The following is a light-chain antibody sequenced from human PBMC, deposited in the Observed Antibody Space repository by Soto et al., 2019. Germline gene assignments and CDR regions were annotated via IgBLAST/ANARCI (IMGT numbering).Light chain of an antibody. Sequence: QSVLTQPASVSGSPGQSITISCTGTSSDVGGYNYVSWYQQYPGKAPKLMIYEVSNRPSGISSRFSGSKSGNTASLTISGLQAEDEADYYCSSRTSSITYVFGTGTKLTVL. J-gene: IGLJ1*01. CDR1: SSDVGGYNY. CDR2: EVS. V-gene: IGLV2-14*01. CDR3: SSRTSSITYV.